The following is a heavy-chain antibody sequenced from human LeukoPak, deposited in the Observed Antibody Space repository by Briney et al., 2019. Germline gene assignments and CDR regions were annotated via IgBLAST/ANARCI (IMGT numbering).Heavy chain of an antibody. V-gene: IGHV3-23*01. J-gene: IGHJ4*02. D-gene: IGHD6-13*01. CDR2: FSGSGGSRT. CDR3: ARGISSSWXGHYFDX. CDR1: GFTFRIYG. Sequence: GGSLRLSCAASGFTFRIYGMTWVRQAPGKGLEWVAVFSGSGGSRTFYADSVKGRFTMSRDNSRNTVHLEMSSLRVEDTAIYYXARGISSSWXGHYFDXWGQGTVVXVS.